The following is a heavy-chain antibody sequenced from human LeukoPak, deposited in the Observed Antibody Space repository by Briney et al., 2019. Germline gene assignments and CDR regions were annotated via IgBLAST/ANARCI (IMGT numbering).Heavy chain of an antibody. CDR3: ARLKPYYYDSSGYFDY. CDR1: GGTFSSYD. CDR2: ITPIFGTA. Sequence: SVKVSCKASGGTFSSYDISWVRQAPGQGLEWMGEITPIFGTANYAHKFQGRVTITANESTSTVYMELSSLRSEDTAVYYCARLKPYYYDSSGYFDYWGQGTLVTVSS. V-gene: IGHV1-69*13. D-gene: IGHD3-22*01. J-gene: IGHJ4*02.